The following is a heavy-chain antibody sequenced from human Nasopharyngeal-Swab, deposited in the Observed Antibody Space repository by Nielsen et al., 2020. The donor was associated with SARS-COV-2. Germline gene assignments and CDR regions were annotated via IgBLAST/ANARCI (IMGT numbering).Heavy chain of an antibody. CDR3: AKDLKSDIWSGYYYYYYYLDV. V-gene: IGHV3-23*01. CDR1: GFTFNTYA. CDR2: IGDTGDST. Sequence: GESLKISCAAPGFTFNTYAMTWVRQAPGKGLVWVSAIGDTGDSTYYADSVKGRFTISRDNSKNTLYLQMNSLRVEDTAVYYCAKDLKSDIWSGYYYYYYYLDVWGKGTTVTVSS. D-gene: IGHD3-3*01. J-gene: IGHJ6*03.